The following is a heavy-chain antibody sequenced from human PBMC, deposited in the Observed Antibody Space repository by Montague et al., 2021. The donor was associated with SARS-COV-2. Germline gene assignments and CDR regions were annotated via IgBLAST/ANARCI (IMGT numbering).Heavy chain of an antibody. V-gene: IGHV4-61*02. CDR2: IYVTGNI. CDR1: GGAISDGNYY. J-gene: IGHJ4*02. D-gene: IGHD2-15*01. CDR3: VGDAYDPLGGH. Sequence: TLSLTCTVSGGAISDGNYYWSWVRQPAGKGLEWIGRIYVTGNIKSNPSLKSRVTMSIDTAKHQFYLNLTSVTAADTAVYCCVGDAYDPLGGHWGQGTLVTVSS.